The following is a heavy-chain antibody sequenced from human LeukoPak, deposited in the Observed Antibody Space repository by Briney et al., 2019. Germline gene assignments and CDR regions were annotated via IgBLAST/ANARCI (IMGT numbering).Heavy chain of an antibody. Sequence: GGSLRLSCAASGFAFSSHAMCWVRQAPGKGLEWVSSIDISGGSTYYADSTEGRFTISRDNSKNTLYLQMNGLRVEDTALYYCANEVRPNDYWGQGTLVTVSS. CDR2: IDISGGST. CDR1: GFAFSSHA. CDR3: ANEVRPNDY. J-gene: IGHJ4*02. D-gene: IGHD1-1*01. V-gene: IGHV3-23*01.